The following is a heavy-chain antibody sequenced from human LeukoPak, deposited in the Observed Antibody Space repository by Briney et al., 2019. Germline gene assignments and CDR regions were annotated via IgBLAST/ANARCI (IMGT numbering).Heavy chain of an antibody. J-gene: IGHJ6*03. V-gene: IGHV3-48*04. CDR3: ASKSGGTSAGYYYMDV. CDR1: GFTFSSYS. Sequence: QPGGSLRLSCAASGFTFSSYSMNWVRQAPGEGLEWVSYISSSGSTIYYADSVKGRFTISRDNAKNSLYLQMNSLRAEDTAVYYCASKSGGTSAGYYYMDVWGKGTTVTISS. D-gene: IGHD4-23*01. CDR2: ISSSGSTI.